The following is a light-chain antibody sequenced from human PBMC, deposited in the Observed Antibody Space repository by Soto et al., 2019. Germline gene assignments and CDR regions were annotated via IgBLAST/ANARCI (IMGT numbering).Light chain of an antibody. V-gene: IGKV1-5*03. J-gene: IGKJ1*01. CDR2: KAS. CDR3: QQYNSYWT. Sequence: DIQMTQSPSTLSASVGDRVTITCRASRNVSKWMAWYQQKPGKAPKVLIYKASNLESGVPSRFSGSGSDTEFTLTISSLQPDDSATYYCQQYNSYWTFGLGTKVDIK. CDR1: RNVSKW.